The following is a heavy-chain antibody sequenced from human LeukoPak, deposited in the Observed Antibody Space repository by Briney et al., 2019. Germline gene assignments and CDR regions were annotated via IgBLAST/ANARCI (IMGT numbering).Heavy chain of an antibody. J-gene: IGHJ5*02. CDR3: ARRLTQYDCFDP. Sequence: SQTLSLTCAISGDRVSSNIVSWNWIRQSPSRGLEWLGRTYYRSTWYNDYAVSVRGRITVNPDTSKNQFSLHLNSVTPEDTAVYYCARRLTQYDCFDPWGQGILVTVSS. V-gene: IGHV6-1*01. D-gene: IGHD2-2*01. CDR1: GDRVSSNIVS. CDR2: TYYRSTWYN.